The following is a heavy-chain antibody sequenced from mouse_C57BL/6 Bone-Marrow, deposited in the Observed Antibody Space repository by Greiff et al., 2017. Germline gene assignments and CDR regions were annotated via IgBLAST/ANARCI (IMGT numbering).Heavy chain of an antibody. J-gene: IGHJ3*01. D-gene: IGHD1-1*01. V-gene: IGHV1-69*01. CDR3: ARSFYYYGSSPWFAY. Sequence: QVQLQQPGAELVMPGASVKLSCKASGYTFTSYWMHWVKQRPGQGLEWIGEIDPSDSYTNYNQKFKGKSTLTVDKSSSTAYMQLSSLTSEGSAVYYCARSFYYYGSSPWFAYWGQGTLVTVSA. CDR2: IDPSDSYT. CDR1: GYTFTSYW.